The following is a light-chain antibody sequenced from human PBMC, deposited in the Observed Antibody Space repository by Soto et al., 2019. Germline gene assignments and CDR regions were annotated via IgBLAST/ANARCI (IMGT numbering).Light chain of an antibody. V-gene: IGKV1-5*01. CDR1: QSIDSW. J-gene: IGKJ4*01. CDR2: DAS. CDR3: QQYKTSLLT. Sequence: DIQMTQSPSTLSASVGDRVTITCRASQSIDSWLAWYQQKPGKAPKLLMYDASSLESGVSSRFSGSGSGTEFTLNISSLQPDDFATYYCQQYKTSLLTFGGGTKVEIK.